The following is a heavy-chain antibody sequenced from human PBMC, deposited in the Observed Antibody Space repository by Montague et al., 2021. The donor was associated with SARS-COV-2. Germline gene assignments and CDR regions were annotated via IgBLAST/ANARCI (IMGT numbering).Heavy chain of an antibody. V-gene: IGHV4-34*01. D-gene: IGHD3-10*01. CDR1: GTSFSGYY. CDR3: ARLRDGVVPSPILGVGPYYSYYYMDV. J-gene: IGHJ6*03. CDR2: INHGGGT. Sequence: SETLSLTCAVHGTSFSGYYWNWIRQPPGKGLEWIGEINHGGGTKYSPSLKSRLTISADTSKNQFSLKLTSVAAADTAVYYCARLRDGVVPSPILGVGPYYSYYYMDVWGRGTTVTVSS.